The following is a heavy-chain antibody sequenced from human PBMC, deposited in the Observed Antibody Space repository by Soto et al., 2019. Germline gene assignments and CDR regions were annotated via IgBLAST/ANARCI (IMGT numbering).Heavy chain of an antibody. J-gene: IGHJ4*02. CDR2: ISSGSNTI. V-gene: IGHV3-48*02. CDR1: GFAFSSYS. D-gene: IGHD5-18*01. CDR3: ARVGYSSPFDY. Sequence: EVQLVESGGGLVQPGGSLRLSCAASGFAFSSYSMNWVRQAPGKGLEWVSYISSGSNTIYYADSVKGRFTISRDNAKNSLYLQMNRLRDEDTAVYYCARVGYSSPFDYWGQGTLLTVSS.